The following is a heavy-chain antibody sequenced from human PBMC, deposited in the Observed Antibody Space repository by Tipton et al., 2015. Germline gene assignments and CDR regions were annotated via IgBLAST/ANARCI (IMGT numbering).Heavy chain of an antibody. V-gene: IGHV1-2*02. Sequence: QSGPEVKKPGASVKVSCEASGYTFTNYDIIWVRQATGQGLEWMGWMNTNSGGTNYAQKFQGRVTMTRDTSISTAYMELSRLRSDDTAVYYCARTGLVVIPATEGIFDYWGQGTLVTVSS. CDR3: ARTGLVVIPATEGIFDY. J-gene: IGHJ4*02. CDR2: MNTNSGGT. D-gene: IGHD2-2*01. CDR1: GYTFTNYD.